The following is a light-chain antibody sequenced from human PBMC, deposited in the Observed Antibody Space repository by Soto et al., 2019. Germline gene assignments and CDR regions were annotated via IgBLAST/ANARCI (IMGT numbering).Light chain of an antibody. J-gene: IGKJ4*01. CDR1: QGIGDT. Sequence: EIVMTQSPATLSVSPGERATLSCRASQGIGDTLAWYQQKPGQTPRLLIYATSTRATGVPARFSGSRSGAEFTLTINSLQSEDFGVYYCQRYNNWPLTFGGGTKVDVK. CDR2: ATS. CDR3: QRYNNWPLT. V-gene: IGKV3-15*01.